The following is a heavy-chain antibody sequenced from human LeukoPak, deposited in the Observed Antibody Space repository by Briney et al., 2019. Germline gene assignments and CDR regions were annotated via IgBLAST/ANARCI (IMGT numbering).Heavy chain of an antibody. Sequence: SVKVSCKASGGTFSSYAISWVRQAPGQGLEWMGRIIPIFGIANYAQKFQGRVTITADKSTSTAYMELSSLRSEDTAVYYCARVARGPYCSGGSCYSEQYFQHWGQGTLVTVSS. CDR1: GGTFSSYA. J-gene: IGHJ1*01. CDR3: ARVARGPYCSGGSCYSEQYFQH. CDR2: IIPIFGIA. D-gene: IGHD2-15*01. V-gene: IGHV1-69*04.